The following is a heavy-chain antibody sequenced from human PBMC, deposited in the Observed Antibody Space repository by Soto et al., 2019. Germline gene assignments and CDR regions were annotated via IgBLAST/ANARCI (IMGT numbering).Heavy chain of an antibody. CDR3: ARSPGRDSYETVTGTYVMDF. CDR1: GYTFTDCF. CDR2: INPDSGGT. D-gene: IGHD3-9*01. J-gene: IGHJ6*02. V-gene: IGHV1-2*04. Sequence: ASVKVSCKASGYTFTDCFMNWVRQAPGQGLERMGWINPDSGGTNYAQKFQGWVTMTRDTSINTAYMEVSRLRSDDTAVYYWARSPGRDSYETVTGTYVMDFWARENTVTGS.